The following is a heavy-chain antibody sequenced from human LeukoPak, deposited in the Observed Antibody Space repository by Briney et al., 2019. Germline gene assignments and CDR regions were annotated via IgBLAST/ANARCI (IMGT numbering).Heavy chain of an antibody. CDR2: IRYDGSNK. D-gene: IGHD3-3*01. Sequence: GGSLRPSCAASGFTFSSYWMSWVRQAPGKGLEWVSFIRYDGSNKYYADSVKGRFTISRDNSKNTLYLQMNSLRTEDAAVYYCAKDLSKGLLYRRGMYYFDYWGQGTLVTVSS. CDR3: AKDLSKGLLYRRGMYYFDY. V-gene: IGHV3-30*02. CDR1: GFTFSSYW. J-gene: IGHJ4*02.